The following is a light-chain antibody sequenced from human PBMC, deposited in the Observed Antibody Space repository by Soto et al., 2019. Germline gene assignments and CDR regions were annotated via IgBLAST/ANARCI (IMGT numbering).Light chain of an antibody. J-gene: IGKJ2*01. CDR2: GAS. V-gene: IGKV3-15*01. CDR1: QSISNS. Sequence: EIVMTQSPASLSVSPGETATLSCRASQSISNSLAWYQQKPGQAPSLLIYGASTRATGIPARFSGSGSGTEFTLTISSLQYEDSALYYCQQYNNLPPRTFGQGTKLEIQ. CDR3: QQYNNLPPRT.